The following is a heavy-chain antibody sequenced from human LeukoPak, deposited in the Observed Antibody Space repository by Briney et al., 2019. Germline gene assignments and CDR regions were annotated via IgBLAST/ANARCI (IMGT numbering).Heavy chain of an antibody. CDR3: ARFPNTAMVMGLEYYYYGMDV. D-gene: IGHD5-18*01. CDR1: GYTFTSYY. V-gene: IGHV1-46*01. CDR2: INTSGGST. Sequence: ASVKVSCTASGYTFTSYYMHWVRQAPGQGLEWMGIINTSGGSTSYAQKFQGRVTMTRDTSTSTVYMELSSLRSEDTAVYYCARFPNTAMVMGLEYYYYGMDVWGQGTTVTVSS. J-gene: IGHJ6*02.